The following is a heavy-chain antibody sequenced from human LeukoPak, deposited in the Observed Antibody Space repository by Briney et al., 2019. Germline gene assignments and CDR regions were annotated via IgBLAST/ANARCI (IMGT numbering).Heavy chain of an antibody. V-gene: IGHV4-39*07. CDR2: IYYSGST. CDR3: ARVEQQLGVGY. CDR1: GGSISSSSYY. Sequence: SETLSLTCTVSGGSISSSSYYWGWIRQPPGKGLEWIGSIYYSGSTYYNPSLKSRVTISVDTSKNQFSLKLSSVTAADTAVYYCARVEQQLGVGYWGQGTLVTVSS. D-gene: IGHD6-13*01. J-gene: IGHJ4*02.